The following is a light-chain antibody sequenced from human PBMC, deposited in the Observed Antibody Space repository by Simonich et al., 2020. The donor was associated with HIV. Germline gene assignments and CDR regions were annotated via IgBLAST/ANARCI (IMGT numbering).Light chain of an antibody. Sequence: EIVMTQSPANLSLSPGERATHSCRATQSVSSNLAWYQQKPGQAPRLHIYGASTRATGIPARFSGSGSGTEFTLTNSSLQSEDFAIYYCQQYNNWPLTWTFGQGTKVEIK. CDR2: GAS. CDR1: QSVSSN. CDR3: QQYNNWPLTWT. V-gene: IGKV3-15*01. J-gene: IGKJ1*01.